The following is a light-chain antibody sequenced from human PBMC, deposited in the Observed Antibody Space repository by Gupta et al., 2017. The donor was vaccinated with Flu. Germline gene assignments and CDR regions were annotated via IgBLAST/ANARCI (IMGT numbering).Light chain of an antibody. CDR3: AAWDDSLNGGV. Sequence: QSVLTQPPSASGTPGQRVXXXXSXSSSNIGSNTVNWYQQLPGTAPKLLIYSNNQRPSGVPDRFSGSKSGTSASLAISGLQSEDEADYYCAAWDDSLNGGVFGGGTKLTVL. J-gene: IGLJ2*01. CDR1: SSNIGSNT. CDR2: SNN. V-gene: IGLV1-44*01.